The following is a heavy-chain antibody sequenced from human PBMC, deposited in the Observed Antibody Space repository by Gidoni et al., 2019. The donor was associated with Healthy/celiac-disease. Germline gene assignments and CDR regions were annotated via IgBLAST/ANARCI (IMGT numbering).Heavy chain of an antibody. J-gene: IGHJ6*02. CDR2: IIPIFGTA. CDR3: ARGVVPYYYYGMDV. V-gene: IGHV1-69*01. CDR1: GGSFSSYS. D-gene: IGHD2-2*01. Sequence: QVQLVQSGDEVKKTGSAVKVSGKASGGSFSSYSIRWVRQAPGQGLEWKGGIIPIFGTANYAQKFPGRVTITADESTSTAYMELSSLRSEDTAVYYCARGVVPYYYYGMDVWGQGTTVTVSS.